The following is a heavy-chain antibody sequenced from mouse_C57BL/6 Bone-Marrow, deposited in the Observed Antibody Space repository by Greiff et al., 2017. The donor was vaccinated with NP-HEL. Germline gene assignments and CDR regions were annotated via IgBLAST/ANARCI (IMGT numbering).Heavy chain of an antibody. D-gene: IGHD2-3*01. V-gene: IGHV1-59*01. CDR3: ARGLVGYFFMDY. J-gene: IGHJ4*01. CDR1: GYTFTSYW. Sequence: QVQLQQPGAELVRPGTSVKLSCKASGYTFTSYWMHWVKQRPGQGLEWIGVIDPSDSYTNYNQKFKGKATLTVDTSSSTADMQLSSLTSEDSAVYYCARGLVGYFFMDYWGQGTSVTVSS. CDR2: IDPSDSYT.